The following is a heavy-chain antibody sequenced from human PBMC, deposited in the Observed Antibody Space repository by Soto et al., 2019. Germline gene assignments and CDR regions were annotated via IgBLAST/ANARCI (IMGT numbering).Heavy chain of an antibody. CDR2: INPNSGGT. Sequence: QVQLVQSGAEVKKPGASVKVSCKASGYTFTGYYMHWVRQAPGQGLEWMGWINPNSGGTNYAQKFKGRVTMTRDTSISTAYMELSRLRSDDTAVYYCARDSKWELLAYYYYYYGMDVWGQGTTVTVSS. V-gene: IGHV1-2*02. CDR3: ARDSKWELLAYYYYYYGMDV. D-gene: IGHD1-26*01. J-gene: IGHJ6*02. CDR1: GYTFTGYY.